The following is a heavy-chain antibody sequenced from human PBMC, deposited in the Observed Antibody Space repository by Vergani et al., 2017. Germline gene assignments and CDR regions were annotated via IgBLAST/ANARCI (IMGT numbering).Heavy chain of an antibody. Sequence: QVHLQESGPGLVRPAQTLSLTCSVSGGSISSGYYWGWIRQPPGKGLEWIGSISHSGYTFYSPSLKSRVSMSVDTSKNQFSLKLSSVTAADTAVYYCARVRYSSSNLLYGMDVWGQGTTVTVAS. CDR3: ARVRYSSSNLLYGMDV. CDR2: ISHSGYT. V-gene: IGHV4-38-2*02. J-gene: IGHJ6*02. CDR1: GGSISSGYY. D-gene: IGHD6-13*01.